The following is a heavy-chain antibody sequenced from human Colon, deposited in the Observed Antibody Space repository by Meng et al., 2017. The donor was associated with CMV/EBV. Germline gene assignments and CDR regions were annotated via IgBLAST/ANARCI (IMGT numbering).Heavy chain of an antibody. CDR3: ARTNVAFLPTGTNHFYALDV. J-gene: IGHJ6*02. CDR2: INPDNSDT. D-gene: IGHD4-17*01. V-gene: IGHV5-51*01. Sequence: GESLKISCKGSGYSFSSYWMAWVRQMPGKGLEWLGSINPDNSDTRYSPSVQGQVTISADKSNTTAYLQWINLKASDTALYYCARTNVAFLPTGTNHFYALDVWGQGTTVTVSS. CDR1: GYSFSSYW.